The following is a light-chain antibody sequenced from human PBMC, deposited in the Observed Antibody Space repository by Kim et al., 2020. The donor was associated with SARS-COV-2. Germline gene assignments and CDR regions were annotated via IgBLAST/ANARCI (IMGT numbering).Light chain of an antibody. CDR1: QDIRNE. V-gene: IGKV1-17*01. Sequence: ASVGDRVTITCRASQDIRNELGWYQQNPGRAPKRLIYGASSLQSGVPSRFSGSGSGTEFTLTISSVQPEDFATYFCLQHSTNPLTFGQGTRLEIK. J-gene: IGKJ5*01. CDR2: GAS. CDR3: LQHSTNPLT.